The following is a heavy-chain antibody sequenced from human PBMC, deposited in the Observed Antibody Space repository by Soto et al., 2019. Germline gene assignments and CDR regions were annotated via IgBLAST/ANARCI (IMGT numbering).Heavy chain of an antibody. J-gene: IGHJ4*02. V-gene: IGHV1-3*01. CDR1: GYTFTSYY. D-gene: IGHD3-10*01. CDR2: INAGNGNT. Sequence: ASVKVSCKASGYTFTSYYMHWVRQAPGQGLEWMGWINAGNGNTKYSQKFQGRVTITRDTSASTAYMELSSLRSEDTAVYYCARESGHYGSGSSFDYWGQGTLVTVSS. CDR3: ARESGHYGSGSSFDY.